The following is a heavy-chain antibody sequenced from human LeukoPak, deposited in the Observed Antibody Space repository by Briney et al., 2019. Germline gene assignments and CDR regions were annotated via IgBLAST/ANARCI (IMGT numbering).Heavy chain of an antibody. CDR2: TYYSGST. CDR3: ARVGEMVWYNWFDP. CDR1: GGSISSSSYY. J-gene: IGHJ5*02. D-gene: IGHD3-16*01. V-gene: IGHV4-39*07. Sequence: SETLSLTCTVSGGSISSSSYYWGWIRQPPGKGLEWIGSTYYSGSTYYNPSLKSRVTISVDTSKNQFSLKLSSVTAADTAVYYCARVGEMVWYNWFDPWGQGTLVTVSS.